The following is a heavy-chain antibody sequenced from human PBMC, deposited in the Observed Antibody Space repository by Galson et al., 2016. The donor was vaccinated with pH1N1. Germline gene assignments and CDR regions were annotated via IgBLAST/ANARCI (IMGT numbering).Heavy chain of an antibody. D-gene: IGHD5-18*01. Sequence: QSGAEVKQPGESLKISCKASGYSFSNYWIAWVRQMPGKGLEWMGTIYPGDSDTKYSPSFQGQVTISADKSITTAYLQLSSLKASDTAMYYCARRLGHSSGYSLRDALDIWGQGTMVAVSP. J-gene: IGHJ3*02. CDR2: IYPGDSDT. CDR3: ARRLGHSSGYSLRDALDI. V-gene: IGHV5-51*03. CDR1: GYSFSNYW.